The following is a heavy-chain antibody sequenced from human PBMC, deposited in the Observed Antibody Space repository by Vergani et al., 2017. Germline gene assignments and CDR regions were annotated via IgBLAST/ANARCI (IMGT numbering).Heavy chain of an antibody. Sequence: QVQLVHSGAEVKKPGASVKVSCKASGYTFTNYAMHWVRQAPGQRLEWMGIINPSGGSTSYAQKFQGRVTMTRDTSTSTVYMELSSLRSEDTAVYYCARGGGRVAARPLSPLYYYYYMDVWGKGTTVTVSS. CDR2: INPSGGST. J-gene: IGHJ6*03. CDR1: GYTFTNYA. V-gene: IGHV1-46*03. CDR3: ARGGGRVAARPLSPLYYYYYMDV. D-gene: IGHD6-6*01.